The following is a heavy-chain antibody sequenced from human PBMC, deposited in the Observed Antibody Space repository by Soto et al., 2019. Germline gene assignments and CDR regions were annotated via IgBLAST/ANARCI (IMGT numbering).Heavy chain of an antibody. CDR3: ARPQFEVGAHFDY. J-gene: IGHJ4*02. D-gene: IGHD1-26*01. Sequence: GASAKVSCKASGYTFTSYAMHWVRQAPGQRLEWMGWINAGNGNTKYSQKFQGRVTITRDTSASTAYMELSSLRSEDTAVYYCARPQFEVGAHFDYWGQGTLVTVSS. CDR2: INAGNGNT. V-gene: IGHV1-3*01. CDR1: GYTFTSYA.